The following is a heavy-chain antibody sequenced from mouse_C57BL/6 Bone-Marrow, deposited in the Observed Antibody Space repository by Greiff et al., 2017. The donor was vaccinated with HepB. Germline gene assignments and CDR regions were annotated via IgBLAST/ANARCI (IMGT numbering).Heavy chain of an antibody. CDR3: ARQGYDYLDY. V-gene: IGHV5-6*01. CDR1: GFTFSSYG. Sequence: DVQLVESGGDLVKPGGSLKLSCAASGFTFSSYGMSWVRQTPDKRLEWVATISSGGSYTYYPDSVKGRFTISRDNAKNTLYLQMSSLKSEDTAMYYCARQGYDYLDYWGQGTTLTVSS. D-gene: IGHD2-3*01. J-gene: IGHJ2*01. CDR2: ISSGGSYT.